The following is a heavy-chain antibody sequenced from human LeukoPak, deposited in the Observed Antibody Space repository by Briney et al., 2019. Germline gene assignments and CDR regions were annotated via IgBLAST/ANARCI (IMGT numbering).Heavy chain of an antibody. J-gene: IGHJ3*01. CDR1: GFTFDDYG. CDR2: INWNGGST. V-gene: IGHV3-20*04. CDR3: ARSPLLCSSTSCYTGAFDL. Sequence: PGGSLRVSCAASGFTFDDYGMSWVRQAPGKGLEWVSGINWNGGSTGYVDSVKGRFTISRDSAENYLYLQDNSLRAHHTPLYYCARSPLLCSSTSCYTGAFDLWGQGTMVTVSS. D-gene: IGHD2-2*02.